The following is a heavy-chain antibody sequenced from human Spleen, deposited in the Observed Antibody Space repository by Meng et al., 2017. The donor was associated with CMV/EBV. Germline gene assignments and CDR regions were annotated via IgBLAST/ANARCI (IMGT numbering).Heavy chain of an antibody. V-gene: IGHV6-1*01. CDR3: ARFPADYDPYYFDY. D-gene: IGHD4-17*01. J-gene: IGHJ4*02. CDR2: TYYRSKWYN. Sequence: LGLSCAISGVSVSSNRASWNWIMQSPSRGLEWLGRTYYRSKWYNDYAVSVRSRITSNPDTSKNQFSLQLNSVTPEDTAVYYWARFPADYDPYYFDYWGQGTVVTVSS. CDR1: GVSVSSNRAS.